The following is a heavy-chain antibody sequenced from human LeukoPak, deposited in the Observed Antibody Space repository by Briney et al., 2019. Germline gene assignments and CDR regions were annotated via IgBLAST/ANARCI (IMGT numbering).Heavy chain of an antibody. J-gene: IGHJ3*02. V-gene: IGHV3-23*01. CDR2: ISGSVGST. Sequence: GGSLRLSCAASGFTFSSYAMSWVRQAPGKGLEWVSAISGSVGSTYYADSVKGRFTISRDNSKNTLYLQMNSLRAEDTAVYYGAKVLFFRVEMATPEAFDIWGQGTMVTVSS. CDR3: AKVLFFRVEMATPEAFDI. D-gene: IGHD5-24*01. CDR1: GFTFSSYA.